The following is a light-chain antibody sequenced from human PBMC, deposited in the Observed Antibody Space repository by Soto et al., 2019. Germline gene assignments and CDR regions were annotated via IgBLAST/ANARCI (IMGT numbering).Light chain of an antibody. Sequence: IVLTQSPGTLSLSPGERGTRSCGASQSVSGTYLAWYQQKPGQAPRLLIYGASSRASGLPDRFSGSGSGTDFPLTISRLEPEDFAVYYCQQYGFSLRTFGQGTKVDIK. CDR3: QQYGFSLRT. CDR1: QSVSGTY. J-gene: IGKJ1*01. V-gene: IGKV3-20*01. CDR2: GAS.